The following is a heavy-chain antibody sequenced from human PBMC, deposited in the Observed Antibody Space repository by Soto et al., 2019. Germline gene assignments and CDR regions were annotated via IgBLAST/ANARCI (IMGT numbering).Heavy chain of an antibody. CDR1: GYTFTGSQ. D-gene: IGHD2-21*01. V-gene: IGHV1-2*02. J-gene: IGHJ4*02. CDR3: ARGQTIVSPGN. CDR2: INPNSGGT. Sequence: QVQLVQSGAEVKKPGASVKVSCKASGYTFTGSQRHWVRQAPGQGLEWMGWINPNSGGTNYAQKFQGRVTMTSETSITTAYMELNGLTSDDTAVYYCARGQTIVSPGNWGQGTLVSVSS.